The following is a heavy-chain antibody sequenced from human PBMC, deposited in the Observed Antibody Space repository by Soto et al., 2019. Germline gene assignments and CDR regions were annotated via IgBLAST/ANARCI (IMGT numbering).Heavy chain of an antibody. CDR3: ATSSDTGYIFDF. Sequence: GGSLRLSCAASGFTFTSYWMSWVRQAPGKGLEWVASIKQDGGEEYYVDSVKGRFTISRDNAKNSLYLQMSSLRAEDTAVYYCATSSDTGYIFDFWGQGTLVTVSS. CDR1: GFTFTSYW. J-gene: IGHJ4*02. CDR2: IKQDGGEE. D-gene: IGHD3-9*01. V-gene: IGHV3-7*01.